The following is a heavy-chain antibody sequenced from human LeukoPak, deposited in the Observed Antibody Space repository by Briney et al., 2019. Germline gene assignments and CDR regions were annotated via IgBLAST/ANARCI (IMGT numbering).Heavy chain of an antibody. Sequence: GGSLRLSCAASGFTFSSYWMSWVRQVPGKGLEWVANIKQDGSEKYYVDSVKGRFTISRDNVKNSLYLQMTSLRAEDTAVYYCARDRVLALAASDYWGQGTLVTVSS. D-gene: IGHD2-15*01. J-gene: IGHJ4*02. CDR1: GFTFSSYW. CDR2: IKQDGSEK. CDR3: ARDRVLALAASDY. V-gene: IGHV3-7*01.